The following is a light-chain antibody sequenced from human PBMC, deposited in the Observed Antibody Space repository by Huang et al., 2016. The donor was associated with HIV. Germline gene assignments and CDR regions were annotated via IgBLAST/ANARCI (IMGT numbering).Light chain of an antibody. Sequence: IVMTQSPVTLSVSSGERVTLSCRANRSVSSNLAWYQQRPGPAPRLLFYGSSTRAPGLPARFSGSGSGTDFSLTISSLQSEDFALYYCHQYNNWLLSFGGGTRVDI. CDR2: GSS. V-gene: IGKV3-15*01. CDR3: HQYNNWLLS. CDR1: RSVSSN. J-gene: IGKJ4*01.